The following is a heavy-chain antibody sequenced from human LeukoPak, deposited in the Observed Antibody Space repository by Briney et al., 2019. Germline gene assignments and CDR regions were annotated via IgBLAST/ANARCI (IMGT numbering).Heavy chain of an antibody. CDR2: ISTQSHYI. V-gene: IGHV3-21*06. CDR1: GFSFSSYT. Sequence: PGGSLRLSCAASGFSFSSYTVTWLRQAPGKGPEWVSSISTQSHYIYYADSVKGRFIISRDNTNNSLYLQMNDLRAEDTALYYCARERERFSGAGYLLTSWFDPWGQGTLVTVFS. D-gene: IGHD3-22*01. CDR3: ARERERFSGAGYLLTSWFDP. J-gene: IGHJ5*02.